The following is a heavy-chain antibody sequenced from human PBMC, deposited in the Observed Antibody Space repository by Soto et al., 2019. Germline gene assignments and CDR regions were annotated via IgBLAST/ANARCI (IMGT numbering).Heavy chain of an antibody. CDR2: IRLNISYT. V-gene: IGHV3-11*06. J-gene: IGHJ4*02. D-gene: IGHD5-18*01. CDR3: ARDGYGFGKGYYLDH. Sequence: QVQLVESGGGLVKPGGSLRLSCAASGLTLSDYYMTWIRQAPGKGLEWVSDIRLNISYTNYADSVKGRFTISRDNAKNSLYLQMNSLRAEDTSVYYCARDGYGFGKGYYLDHWGQGALVTGSS. CDR1: GLTLSDYY.